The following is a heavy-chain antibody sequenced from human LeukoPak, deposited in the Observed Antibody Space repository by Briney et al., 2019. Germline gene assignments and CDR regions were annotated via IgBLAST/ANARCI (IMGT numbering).Heavy chain of an antibody. J-gene: IGHJ4*02. CDR3: ARGRYYGSGSIDY. Sequence: GGSLRLSCAASGFTFSSYEMKWVRQAPGKGLEWVSYISSSGSTIYYADSVKGRFTISRDNAKNSLYLQLNSLRAEDTGVYYCARGRYYGSGSIDYWGQGTLVTVSS. V-gene: IGHV3-48*03. D-gene: IGHD3-10*01. CDR2: ISSSGSTI. CDR1: GFTFSSYE.